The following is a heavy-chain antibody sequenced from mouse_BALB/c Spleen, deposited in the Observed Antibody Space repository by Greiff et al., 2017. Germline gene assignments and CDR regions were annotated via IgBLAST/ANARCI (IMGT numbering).Heavy chain of an antibody. CDR3: ARDYRYDVGWYFDV. CDR1: GFTFSDYY. J-gene: IGHJ1*01. Sequence: EVNVVESGGGLVKPGGSLKLSCAASGFTFSDYYMYWVRQTPEKRLEWVATISDGGSYTYYPDSVKGRFTISRDNAKNNLYLQMSSLKSEDTAMYYCARDYRYDVGWYFDVWGAGTTVTVSS. CDR2: ISDGGSYT. V-gene: IGHV5-4*02. D-gene: IGHD2-14*01.